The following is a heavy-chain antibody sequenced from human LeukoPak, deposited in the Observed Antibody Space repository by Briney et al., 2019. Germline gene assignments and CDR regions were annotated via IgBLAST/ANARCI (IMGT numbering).Heavy chain of an antibody. J-gene: IGHJ4*02. CDR1: GDSISSTNYY. V-gene: IGHV4-39*01. D-gene: IGHD6-19*01. CDR2: IYYSGST. Sequence: PSETLSLTCTVSGDSISSTNYYWGWIRQPPGKGLEWIGSIYYSGSTYYNPSLESRVTISVDTSKNQFSLKLSSVTAADAAVYYCATSGWYLLPGIYWGQGTLVTVSS. CDR3: ATSGWYLLPGIY.